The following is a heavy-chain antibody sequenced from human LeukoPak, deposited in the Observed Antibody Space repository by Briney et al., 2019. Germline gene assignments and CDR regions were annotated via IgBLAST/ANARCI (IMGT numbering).Heavy chain of an antibody. J-gene: IGHJ4*02. V-gene: IGHV4-59*01. D-gene: IGHD1-26*01. Sequence: SETLSLTCTVSGGSMSTYYWSWIRQPPRKGLEWIGYIYYSGSTNYNPSLKSRVTISVDTSKNQFSLKLSSVTAADTAVYYCARGVGSYYSLYYFDYWGQGTLVTVSS. CDR1: GGSMSTYY. CDR3: ARGVGSYYSLYYFDY. CDR2: IYYSGST.